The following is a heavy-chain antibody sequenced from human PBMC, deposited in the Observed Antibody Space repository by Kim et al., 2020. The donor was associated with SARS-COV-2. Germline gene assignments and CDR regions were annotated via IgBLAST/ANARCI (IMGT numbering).Heavy chain of an antibody. CDR3: ASWGSYYDSSGYGY. Sequence: GGSLRLSCAASGFTFDDYAMHWVRQAPGKGLEWVSGISWNSGSIGYADSVKGRFTISRDNAKNSLYLQMNSLRAEDTALYYCASWGSYYDSSGYGYWGQGTLVTVSS. CDR1: GFTFDDYA. V-gene: IGHV3-9*01. D-gene: IGHD3-22*01. CDR2: ISWNSGSI. J-gene: IGHJ4*02.